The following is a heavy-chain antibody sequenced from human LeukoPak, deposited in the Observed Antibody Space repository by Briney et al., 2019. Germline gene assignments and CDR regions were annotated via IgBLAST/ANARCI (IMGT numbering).Heavy chain of an antibody. CDR1: GFTFSSYS. D-gene: IGHD3-10*01. Sequence: GGSLRLSCAASGFTFSSYSMNWVRQAPGKGLEWVSAISGSGGSTYYADSVKGRFTISRENSKNTLYLQMNSLRAEDTAVYYWAKRGGGPSGVWGQGTTVTVSS. CDR2: ISGSGGST. V-gene: IGHV3-23*01. J-gene: IGHJ6*02. CDR3: AKRGGGPSGV.